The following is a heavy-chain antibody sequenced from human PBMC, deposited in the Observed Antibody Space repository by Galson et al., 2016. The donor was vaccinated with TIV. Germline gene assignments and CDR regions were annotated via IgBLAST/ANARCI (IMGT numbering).Heavy chain of an antibody. CDR3: VKDRWSATTYHYYGMDV. D-gene: IGHD1/OR15-1a*01. J-gene: IGHJ6*02. Sequence: SLRLSCAASGFTFDDYALHWVRQAPGKGLEWVSGISWNGDIIGYADFVQGRFTISRDNAKNSLYLQMNSPRADDTASYYCVKDRWSATTYHYYGMDVWGQGTTVTVSS. CDR1: GFTFDDYA. CDR2: ISWNGDII. V-gene: IGHV3-9*01.